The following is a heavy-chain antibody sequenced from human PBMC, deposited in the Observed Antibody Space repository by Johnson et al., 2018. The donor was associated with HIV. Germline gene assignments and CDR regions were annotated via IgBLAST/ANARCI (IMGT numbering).Heavy chain of an antibody. Sequence: VQLVESGGGLVQPGGSLRLSCAASRFTFTYYDMHSVRQPIGEGLEWVSGIGTAGDTNYPGSVKGRFTISRDNARNTLYLQLNSLVAEDTAVYYCARGNVGGFDLWGQGTTVTVSS. V-gene: IGHV3-13*01. CDR1: RFTFTYYD. J-gene: IGHJ3*01. D-gene: IGHD1-26*01. CDR3: ARGNVGGFDL. CDR2: IGTAGDT.